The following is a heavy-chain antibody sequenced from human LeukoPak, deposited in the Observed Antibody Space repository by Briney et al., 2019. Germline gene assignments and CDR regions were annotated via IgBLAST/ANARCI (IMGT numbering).Heavy chain of an antibody. V-gene: IGHV3-64D*06. CDR3: VNLRSGSYREINDALDI. Sequence: GGSLRLSCSASGFTFSSYAMHWVRQAPGKGLEYVSAISSNGGSTYYADSVKGRFTISRDNSKNTLYLQMSSLRAEETAVYYCVNLRSGSYREINDALDIWGKGTMSTASS. CDR2: ISSNGGST. CDR1: GFTFSSYA. D-gene: IGHD3-10*01. J-gene: IGHJ3*02.